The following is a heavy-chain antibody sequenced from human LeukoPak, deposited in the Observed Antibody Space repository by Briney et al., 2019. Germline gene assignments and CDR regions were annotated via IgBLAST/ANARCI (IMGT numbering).Heavy chain of an antibody. V-gene: IGHV3-30*18. Sequence: GGSLRLSCAASGFTFSSYAMSWVRQAPGKGLEWLAVISYDGSTKYYADSVKGRLTISRDNSKNTLYLQMNSLRAEDTAVYYCAKDLGISSSAVDYWGQGTLVTVSS. D-gene: IGHD6-13*01. CDR2: ISYDGSTK. J-gene: IGHJ4*02. CDR1: GFTFSSYA. CDR3: AKDLGISSSAVDY.